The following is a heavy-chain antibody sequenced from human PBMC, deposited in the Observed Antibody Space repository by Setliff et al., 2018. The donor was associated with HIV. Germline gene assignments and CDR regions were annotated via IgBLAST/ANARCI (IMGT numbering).Heavy chain of an antibody. Sequence: GESLKISCQGSGYSFTSYWIAWVRQMPGKGLEWMGIIYPGDSDTRYSPSFQGQVTISADKSISTAYLPWRSLQASDTAVYYCARRTRRRGSSYGNIDYWGQGTLVTVSS. J-gene: IGHJ4*02. CDR2: IYPGDSDT. V-gene: IGHV5-51*01. D-gene: IGHD5-18*01. CDR3: ARRTRRRGSSYGNIDY. CDR1: GYSFTSYW.